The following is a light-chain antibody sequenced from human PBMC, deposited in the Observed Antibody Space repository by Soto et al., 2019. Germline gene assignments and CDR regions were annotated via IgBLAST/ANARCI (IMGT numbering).Light chain of an antibody. CDR1: QTISTF. V-gene: IGKV1-39*01. J-gene: IGKJ4*01. CDR2: AAS. Sequence: DIQMTQSPSSLSASVGDRVTITCRASQTISTFLNWYQQLPGKAPKFLIYAASSLQTGVPSRLSGSGSGTDFTLTISSLQPEDFATYFCQQSYGFPLTFGGGTKVEIK. CDR3: QQSYGFPLT.